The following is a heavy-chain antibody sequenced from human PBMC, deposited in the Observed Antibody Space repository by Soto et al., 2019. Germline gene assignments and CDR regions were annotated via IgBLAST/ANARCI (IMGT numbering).Heavy chain of an antibody. CDR2: MNPNSGNT. CDR1: GYTFTSYD. J-gene: IGHJ6*02. V-gene: IGHV1-8*01. CDR3: ARGRFGYSSSWYRAYYYYGMDV. D-gene: IGHD6-13*01. Sequence: ASVKVSCKASGYTFTSYDINWVRQATGQGLEWMGWMNPNSGNTGYAQKFQGRVTMTRNTSISTAYMELSSLRSEDTAVYYCARGRFGYSSSWYRAYYYYGMDVWGQGTTGTVS.